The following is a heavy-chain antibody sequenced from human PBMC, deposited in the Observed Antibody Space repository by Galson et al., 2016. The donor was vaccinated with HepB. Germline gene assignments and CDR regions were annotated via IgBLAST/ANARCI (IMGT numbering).Heavy chain of an antibody. J-gene: IGHJ4*02. CDR3: ARDPGYITAAPFFDY. D-gene: IGHD5-24*01. Sequence: SLRLSCAASGFTFGDYYMTWIRQAPGKGLEWVSYISTTGSNTHYADSVKGRFTIPRDNAKNSLYVQMNSLRVEDTAVYYCARDPGYITAAPFFDYWGQGTLVTVSS. V-gene: IGHV3-11*04. CDR2: ISTTGSNT. CDR1: GFTFGDYY.